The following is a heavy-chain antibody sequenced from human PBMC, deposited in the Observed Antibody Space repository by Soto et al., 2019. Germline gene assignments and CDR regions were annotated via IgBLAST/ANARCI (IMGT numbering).Heavy chain of an antibody. CDR1: GYTFTSYG. CDR2: ISAYNGNT. CDR3: ARCWYYDSGSLPYNWFDP. J-gene: IGHJ5*02. Sequence: ASVKVSCKASGYTFTSYGISWVRQAPGQGLEWMGRISAYNGNTNYAQKLQGRVTMTTDTSTSTSYMELRSLRSDDTAVYYCARCWYYDSGSLPYNWFDPWGQGTLVTVSS. D-gene: IGHD3-10*01. V-gene: IGHV1-18*01.